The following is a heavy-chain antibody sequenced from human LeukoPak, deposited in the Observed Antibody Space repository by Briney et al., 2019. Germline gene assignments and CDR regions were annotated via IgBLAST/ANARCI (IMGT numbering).Heavy chain of an antibody. V-gene: IGHV4-4*07. CDR1: GGSINTYY. CDR2: IYTSGST. Sequence: PSETLSLTCTVSGGSINTYYWSWIRQPAGKGLEYIGRIYTSGSTNYNPSLKSRVTMSVDTSKNQFSLKLSSVTAADTAVYYCARERSGSEIFARSFDIWGQGTMVTVSS. D-gene: IGHD3-3*01. J-gene: IGHJ3*02. CDR3: ARERSGSEIFARSFDI.